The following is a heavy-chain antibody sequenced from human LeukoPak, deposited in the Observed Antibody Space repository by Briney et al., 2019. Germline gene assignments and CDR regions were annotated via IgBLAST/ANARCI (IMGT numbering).Heavy chain of an antibody. CDR1: GSTFSSYA. J-gene: IGHJ4*02. D-gene: IGHD3-9*01. CDR2: IIPIFGTA. CDR3: ARDGGERDYDILTGYFDY. V-gene: IGHV1-69*13. Sequence: ASVKVSCKASGSTFSSYAISWVRQAPGQGLEWMGGIIPIFGTANYAQKFQGRVTITADESTSTAYMELSSLRSDDTAVYYCARDGGERDYDILTGYFDYWGQGTLVTVSS.